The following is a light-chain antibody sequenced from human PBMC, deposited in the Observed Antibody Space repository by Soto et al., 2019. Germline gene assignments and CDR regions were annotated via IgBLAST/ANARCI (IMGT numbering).Light chain of an antibody. CDR3: QSYDSSLSGSV. Sequence: QSVLTQPPPVSGAPGQRVAISCTGSSSNIGAGYDVHWYQQLPGTAPKLLIYGNSHRPSGVPDRFSGSKSGTSASLAITGLQAEDEADYYCQSYDSSLSGSVFGGGTKLTVL. V-gene: IGLV1-40*01. CDR1: SSNIGAGYD. J-gene: IGLJ3*02. CDR2: GNS.